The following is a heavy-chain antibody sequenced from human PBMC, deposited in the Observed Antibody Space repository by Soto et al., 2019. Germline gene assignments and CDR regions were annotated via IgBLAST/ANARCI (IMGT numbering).Heavy chain of an antibody. V-gene: IGHV3-23*01. CDR2: ISGGGGAT. J-gene: IGHJ4*02. Sequence: EVQLLESGGTLVQPGGSLRLSCAASGFPFSTYAMTWVRQAPAKGLEWVSTISGGGGATYYADSVKGRFTISRDISENTLYLQMNGLRAEDTALYYCAKRACPTPTCHYHYYFDHWGQGTLVTVSS. D-gene: IGHD2-15*01. CDR3: AKRACPTPTCHYHYYFDH. CDR1: GFPFSTYA.